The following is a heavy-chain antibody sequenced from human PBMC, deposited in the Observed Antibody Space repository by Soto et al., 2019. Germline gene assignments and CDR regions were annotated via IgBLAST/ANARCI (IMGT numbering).Heavy chain of an antibody. CDR2: IIPILGIA. V-gene: IGHV1-69*02. J-gene: IGHJ1*01. CDR1: GGTFSSYT. Sequence: QVQLVQSGAEVKKPGSSVKVSCKASGGTFSSYTISWVRQAPGQGLEWMGRIIPILGIAYYAQKFQGRVQITADKSTSTAYMELSSLRSEYTAVYYCARQGAYCSGGSCFIGGQGNLVTVSS. CDR3: ARQGAYCSGGSCFI. D-gene: IGHD2-15*01.